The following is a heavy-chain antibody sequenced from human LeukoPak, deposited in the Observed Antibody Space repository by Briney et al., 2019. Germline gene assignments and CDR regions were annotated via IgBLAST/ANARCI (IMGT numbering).Heavy chain of an antibody. CDR3: ARGNWGRYFDY. J-gene: IGHJ4*02. V-gene: IGHV3-23*01. Sequence: PGGSLRLSCVASGFTFSSYAMSWVRQAPGKGLEWVSAISGSGGSTYYADSVKGRFTISRDNAKNTLYLQMNSLRAEDTAVYYCARGNWGRYFDYWGQGTLVTVSS. CDR2: ISGSGGST. D-gene: IGHD7-27*01. CDR1: GFTFSSYA.